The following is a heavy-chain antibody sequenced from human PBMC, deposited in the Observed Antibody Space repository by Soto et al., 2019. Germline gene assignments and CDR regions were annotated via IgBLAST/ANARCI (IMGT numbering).Heavy chain of an antibody. V-gene: IGHV3-30-3*01. CDR3: ARDDPPKRYDSSGYYYNY. CDR2: ISYDGSNK. Sequence: QVQLVESGGGVVQPGRSLRLSCAASGFTFSSYAMHWVRQAPGKGLEWVAVISYDGSNKYYADSVKGRFTISRDNSKNTLYLQMNSLRAEDTAVYYCARDDPPKRYDSSGYYYNYWGQGTLVTVSS. D-gene: IGHD3-22*01. CDR1: GFTFSSYA. J-gene: IGHJ4*02.